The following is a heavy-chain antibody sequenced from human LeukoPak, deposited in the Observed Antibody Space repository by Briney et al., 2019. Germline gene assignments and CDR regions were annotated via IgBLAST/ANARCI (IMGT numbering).Heavy chain of an antibody. J-gene: IGHJ3*02. CDR2: INPNSSGT. Sequence: ASLKVSCRASGYTFTAYYMHWTRQAPGQGLEWMGWINPNSSGTNYAKKCQGRITMTRDTSISTAYMELSRLSSDDTAVYYCARVLYYDSSGYYYELENAFDIWGQGTMVTVSS. CDR1: GYTFTAYY. CDR3: ARVLYYDSSGYYYELENAFDI. V-gene: IGHV1-2*02. D-gene: IGHD3-22*01.